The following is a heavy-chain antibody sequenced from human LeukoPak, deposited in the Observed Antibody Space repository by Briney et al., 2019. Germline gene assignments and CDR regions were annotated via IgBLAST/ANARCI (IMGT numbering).Heavy chain of an antibody. Sequence: SETLSLTCTVSGYSISSGYYWGWIRQPPGKGLEWIGSIYHSGSTYYNPSLKSRLTVSVDTSKNQFSLKLSSVTVADTAVYYCAGARAWHDTSGFYFDYWGQGSQVTVAS. CDR1: GYSISSGYY. CDR2: IYHSGST. D-gene: IGHD3-22*01. CDR3: AGARAWHDTSGFYFDY. J-gene: IGHJ4*02. V-gene: IGHV4-38-2*02.